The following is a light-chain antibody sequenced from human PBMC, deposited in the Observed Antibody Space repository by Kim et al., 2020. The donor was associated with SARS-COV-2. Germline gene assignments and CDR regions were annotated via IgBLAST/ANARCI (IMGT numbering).Light chain of an antibody. V-gene: IGKV4-1*01. CDR2: WAS. CDR3: QKYYSTWT. CDR1: QSVLYSSNNKNY. J-gene: IGKJ1*01. Sequence: DIVMTQSPDSLAVSLGERATINCKSSQSVLYSSNNKNYLAWYQQKPGQPPKLLIYWASTRESGVPDRFSGSGSGTDFTLTISSLQAEDVAVYYCQKYYSTWTFGQGTKVDIK.